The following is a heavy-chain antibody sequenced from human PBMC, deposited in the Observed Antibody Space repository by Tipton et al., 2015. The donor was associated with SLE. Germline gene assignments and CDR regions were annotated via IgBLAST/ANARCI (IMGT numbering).Heavy chain of an antibody. D-gene: IGHD6-19*01. V-gene: IGHV4-59*08. J-gene: IGHJ6*02. CDR1: GDSINSYY. CDR2: IYYREGT. CDR3: ARHNGSGWLYGLDV. Sequence: TLSLTCTVSGDSINSYYWSWIRQPPGEGLEWIGNIYYREGTNYSPSLKSRVTISLDASKNQLSLKLSSVTAAVTAVYYCARHNGSGWLYGLDVWGQGTTVTVSS.